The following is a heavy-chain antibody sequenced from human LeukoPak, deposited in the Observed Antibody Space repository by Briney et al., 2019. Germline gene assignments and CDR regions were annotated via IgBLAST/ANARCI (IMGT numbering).Heavy chain of an antibody. D-gene: IGHD3-3*01. CDR3: ATNYDLPPAFDY. CDR1: GYTFTSYD. V-gene: IGHV1-8*01. Sequence: VASVKVSCKGAGYTFTSYDINWVRQATGQGLEWMGWMNPNSGNTGYAQKFQGRVTMTRNTSISTAYMELSSMRSEDTAVYCCATNYDLPPAFDYWGEGTLGTVSS. CDR2: MNPNSGNT. J-gene: IGHJ4*02.